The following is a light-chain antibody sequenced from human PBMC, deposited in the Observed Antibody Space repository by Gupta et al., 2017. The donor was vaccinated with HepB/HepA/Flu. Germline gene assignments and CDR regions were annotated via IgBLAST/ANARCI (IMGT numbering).Light chain of an antibody. CDR3: QQDCSSET. J-gene: IGKJ1*01. CDR1: QSVSSSY. Sequence: EIVLTQSPGTLSLSPGERATLSCRASQSVSSSYLEWYQQKPGQAPRLLIYGASSRATGIPDSFSGSGDGTDFTLTISRREPEDCAVYYVQQDCSSETFGQGTKVEIK. V-gene: IGKV3-20*01. CDR2: GAS.